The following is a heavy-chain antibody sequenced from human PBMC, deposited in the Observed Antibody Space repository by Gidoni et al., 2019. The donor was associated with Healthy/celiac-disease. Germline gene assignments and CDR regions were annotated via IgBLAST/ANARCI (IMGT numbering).Heavy chain of an antibody. Sequence: QVQLQQWGAGLLKPSETLSLTCAVYGGSFSGYYWRWIRQPPGKGLEWIGEINHSGSTNYNPSLKSRVTISVDTSKNQFSLKLSSVTAADTAVYYCARGRLKIAVAGTSAFDIWGQGTMVTVSS. D-gene: IGHD6-19*01. CDR2: INHSGST. V-gene: IGHV4-34*01. CDR1: GGSFSGYY. J-gene: IGHJ3*02. CDR3: ARGRLKIAVAGTSAFDI.